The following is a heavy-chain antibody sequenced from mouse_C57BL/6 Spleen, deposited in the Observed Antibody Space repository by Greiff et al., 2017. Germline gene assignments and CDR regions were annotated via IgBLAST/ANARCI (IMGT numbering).Heavy chain of an antibody. CDR3: ARREGYGSSFDY. J-gene: IGHJ2*01. Sequence: VQLKESGPELVKPGASVKMSCKASGYTFTDYNMHWVKQSHGKSLEWIGYINPNNGGTSYNQKFKGKATLTVNKSSSTAYMELRSLTSEDSAVYYCARREGYGSSFDYWGQGTTLTVSS. D-gene: IGHD1-1*01. V-gene: IGHV1-22*01. CDR2: INPNNGGT. CDR1: GYTFTDYN.